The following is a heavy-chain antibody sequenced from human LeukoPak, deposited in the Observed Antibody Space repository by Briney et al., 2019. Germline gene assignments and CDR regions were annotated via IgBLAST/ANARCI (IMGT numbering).Heavy chain of an antibody. D-gene: IGHD4-17*01. CDR1: GYTFTGYY. CDR2: INPNSGGT. CDR3: ARDYGDPVGFDP. J-gene: IGHJ5*02. V-gene: IGHV1-2*02. Sequence: ASVTVSCKAFGYTFTGYYMHWVRQAPGQGLEWMGWINPNSGGTNYAQKFQGRVTMTRDTSISTAYMELSRLRSDDTAVYYCARDYGDPVGFDPWGQGTLVTVSS.